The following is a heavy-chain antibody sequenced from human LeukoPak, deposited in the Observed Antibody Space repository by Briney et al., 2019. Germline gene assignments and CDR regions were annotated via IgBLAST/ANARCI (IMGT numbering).Heavy chain of an antibody. CDR1: GGSINNYY. CDR2: IYSDGRT. J-gene: IGHJ6*03. Sequence: SETLPLTCTVSGGSINNYYWSWIRQPAGKALEWIGHIYSDGRTNYNPSLQSRVTMSVDTSSSHLSLVLTSVTAADTAVYYCARDRLGSSSPTYFYYYMDIWGRGTTVIVSS. V-gene: IGHV4-4*07. CDR3: ARDRLGSSSPTYFYYYMDI. D-gene: IGHD6-6*01.